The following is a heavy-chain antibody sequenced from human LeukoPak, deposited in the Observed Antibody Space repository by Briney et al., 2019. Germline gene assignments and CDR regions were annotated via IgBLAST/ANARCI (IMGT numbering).Heavy chain of an antibody. J-gene: IGHJ4*02. CDR2: LSYDGSNR. V-gene: IGHV3-30*18. CDR1: GFTFSGFG. D-gene: IGHD4-17*01. CDR3: AKDASTVTLHADY. Sequence: GGSLRLSCAASGFTFSGFGMHWVRQAPGKGLEWVAVLSYDGSNRFYADSVKGRFTISRDNSKNTLYLQMNSLGPEDTAVYYCAKDASTVTLHADYWGQGTLVTVSS.